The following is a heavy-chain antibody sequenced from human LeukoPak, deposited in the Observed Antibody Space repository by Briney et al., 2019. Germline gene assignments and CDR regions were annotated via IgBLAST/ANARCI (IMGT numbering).Heavy chain of an antibody. Sequence: GGSLRLSCAASGFTFSSYDMHWVRQATGKGLECVSANGTAGDTYYAGSVKGRFTISRDNAKNSLYLQMNSLRAEDTAVYYCARDWKYDISGKSDAFDIWGQGTMVTVSS. J-gene: IGHJ3*02. V-gene: IGHV3-13*01. CDR2: NGTAGDT. CDR3: ARDWKYDISGKSDAFDI. CDR1: GFTFSSYD. D-gene: IGHD3-9*01.